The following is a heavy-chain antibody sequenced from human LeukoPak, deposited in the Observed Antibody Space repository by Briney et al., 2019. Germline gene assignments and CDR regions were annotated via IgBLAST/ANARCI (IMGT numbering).Heavy chain of an antibody. CDR1: GGSISSYY. D-gene: IGHD2-15*01. J-gene: IGHJ5*02. V-gene: IGHV4-4*07. CDR2: IYTSGST. Sequence: SETLSLTCTVSGGSISSYYWSWIRQPAGKGLEWIGRIYTSGSTNYNPSLKSRVTMSVDTSKNQFSLKLSSVTAADTAVYYCARDRVGGYCSGGSCFENWFDPWGQGALVTVSS. CDR3: ARDRVGGYCSGGSCFENWFDP.